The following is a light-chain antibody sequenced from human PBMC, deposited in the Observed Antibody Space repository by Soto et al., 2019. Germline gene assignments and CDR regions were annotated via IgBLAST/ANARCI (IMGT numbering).Light chain of an antibody. CDR3: QPYGSSPWT. CDR1: QSVSSSY. Sequence: EIVLTQSPRPLSLSPGERATLSCRASQSVSSSYLAWYQQKPGQAPRLLIYGASSRATGIPDRFSGSGSGTDFTLTISRLEPEDFAVYYCQPYGSSPWTFGQGTKVDIK. V-gene: IGKV3-20*01. J-gene: IGKJ1*01. CDR2: GAS.